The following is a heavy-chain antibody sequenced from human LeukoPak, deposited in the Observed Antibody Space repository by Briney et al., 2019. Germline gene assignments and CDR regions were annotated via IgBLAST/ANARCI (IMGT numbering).Heavy chain of an antibody. CDR1: GYTFTSYY. D-gene: IGHD3-10*01. CDR3: ASGVLLWFGELYGDYYYYMDI. Sequence: ASVKVSCKASGYTFTSYYMHWVRQAPGQGLEWMGIINPSGGSTSYAQKFQGRVTMTRDMSTSTAYMELSSLRSEDTAVYYCASGVLLWFGELYGDYYYYMDIWGKGTTVTISS. CDR2: INPSGGST. V-gene: IGHV1-46*01. J-gene: IGHJ6*03.